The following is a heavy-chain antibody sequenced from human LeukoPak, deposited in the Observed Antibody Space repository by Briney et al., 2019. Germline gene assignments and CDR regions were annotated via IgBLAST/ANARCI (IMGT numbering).Heavy chain of an antibody. J-gene: IGHJ6*03. CDR2: ITWNSDTM. D-gene: IGHD2-15*01. CDR3: SGGYHKYMDV. CDR1: GFNFDEYA. Sequence: SLRLSCAAAGFNFDEYAMHWVRQVPGKGLEWVSGITWNSDTMGYADSVKGRFTISRDNAKNSLYLQMNSLRPEDTALYYCSGGYHKYMDVWGKGTTVTISS. V-gene: IGHV3-9*01.